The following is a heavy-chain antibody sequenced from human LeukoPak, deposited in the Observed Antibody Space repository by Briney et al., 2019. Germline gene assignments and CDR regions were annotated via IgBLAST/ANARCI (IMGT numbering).Heavy chain of an antibody. D-gene: IGHD2-15*01. V-gene: IGHV3-11*01. CDR1: GFTFSDYY. Sequence: GGSLRLSCAASGFTFSDYYMSWIRQAPGRGLEWVSYITSSGSTIYYADSVKGRFTISRDNSKNTLYLQMNSLRAEDTAVYYCAKSDTVVVVAATRAWGQGTLVTVSS. J-gene: IGHJ4*02. CDR3: AKSDTVVVVAATRA. CDR2: ITSSGSTI.